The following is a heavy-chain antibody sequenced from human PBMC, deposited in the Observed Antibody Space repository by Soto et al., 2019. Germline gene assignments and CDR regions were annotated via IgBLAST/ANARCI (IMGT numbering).Heavy chain of an antibody. D-gene: IGHD6-6*01. V-gene: IGHV1-46*01. Sequence: GASVKVSCKASGYTFTSYYMHWVRQAPGQGLELMGIINPSGGRTNYAQKFQGRVTMTRDESTSTGYMELSSLRSEDTAVYCCASSSSSHWLDPWGQGTLVTVSS. CDR2: INPSGGRT. J-gene: IGHJ5*02. CDR3: ASSSSSHWLDP. CDR1: GYTFTSYY.